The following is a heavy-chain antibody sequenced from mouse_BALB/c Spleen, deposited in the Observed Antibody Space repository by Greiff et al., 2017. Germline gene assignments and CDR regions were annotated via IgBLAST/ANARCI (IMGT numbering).Heavy chain of an antibody. CDR3: ARGGYYCDY. D-gene: IGHD1-1*02. Sequence: EVQVVESGGGLVQPGGYRKLSCAASGFTFSSFGMHWVRQAPEKGLEWVAYISSGSSTIYYADTVKGRFTISRDNPKNTLFLQMTSLRSEDTAMYYCARGGYYCDYWGQGTTLTVSS. V-gene: IGHV5-17*02. CDR1: GFTFSSFG. J-gene: IGHJ2*01. CDR2: ISSGSSTI.